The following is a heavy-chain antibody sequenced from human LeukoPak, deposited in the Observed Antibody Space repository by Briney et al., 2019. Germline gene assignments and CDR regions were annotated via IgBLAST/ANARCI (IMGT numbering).Heavy chain of an antibody. CDR3: ARVAGFSGYGFSYRKFDY. CDR1: GGSFSGYY. J-gene: IGHJ4*02. Sequence: SETLSLTCAVYGGSFSGYYWSWIRQPPGKGLEWIGEINHSGSTNYNPSLKSRVTISVDTSKNQFSLKLSSVTAADTAVYYCARVAGFSGYGFSYRKFDYWGQGTLVTVSS. D-gene: IGHD5-12*01. CDR2: INHSGST. V-gene: IGHV4-34*01.